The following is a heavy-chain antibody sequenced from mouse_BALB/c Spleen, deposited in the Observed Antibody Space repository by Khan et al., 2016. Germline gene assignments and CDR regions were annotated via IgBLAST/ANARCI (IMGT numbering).Heavy chain of an antibody. D-gene: IGHD2-1*01. CDR2: ISDGGSYT. J-gene: IGHJ4*01. V-gene: IGHV5-4*02. CDR1: GFTFSDYY. Sequence: EVELVESGGGLVKPGGSLKLSCAASGFTFSDYYMYWVRQTPEKRLEWVATISDGGSYTYYPDSVKGRFTISRDNAKNNLYLQMSRLKSEDTAMYYCARDANYAAIDYWGQGTSVTVSS. CDR3: ARDANYAAIDY.